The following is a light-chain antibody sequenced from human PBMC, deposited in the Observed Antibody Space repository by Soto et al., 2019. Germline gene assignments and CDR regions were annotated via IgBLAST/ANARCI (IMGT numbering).Light chain of an antibody. CDR2: DAS. Sequence: EIVLTQSPATLSLSPGERATLSCRASQSVSSYLAWYQKKPGQAPRLLINDASNRATGIPARFSGSGSGTDVTLTTSSLEPQDFAAYYCQQRSNWPPYTFGQGTKLEIK. CDR3: QQRSNWPPYT. V-gene: IGKV3-11*01. CDR1: QSVSSY. J-gene: IGKJ2*01.